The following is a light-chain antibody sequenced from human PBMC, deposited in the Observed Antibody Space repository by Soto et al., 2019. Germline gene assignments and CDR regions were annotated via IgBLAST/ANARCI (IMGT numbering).Light chain of an antibody. CDR3: QQRSSWPS. CDR2: DAS. CDR1: QSVSTY. V-gene: IGKV3-11*01. Sequence: DIVLTQSPATLSLSPGERATLSCRASQSVSTYLAWYPQKPGQAPRLLIYDASNRATGIPARFSGSGSGTDFTLTISSLEPEDFAVDHCQQRSSWPSFGPGTRLETK. J-gene: IGKJ5*01.